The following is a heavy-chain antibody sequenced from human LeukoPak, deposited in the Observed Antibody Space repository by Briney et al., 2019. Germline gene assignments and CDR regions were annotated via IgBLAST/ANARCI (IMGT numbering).Heavy chain of an antibody. Sequence: ASVTVSCKASGYTFTSYGITWVRQAPGQGLEWMGWISADNGNTNYAQKLQGRITMTTGTSTSTAYMAMGRLKSDDTAGYYLSTCYCSRTSCFPYCFDFWGQGAIVTVSS. V-gene: IGHV1-18*01. CDR3: STCYCSRTSCFPYCFDF. J-gene: IGHJ4*01. D-gene: IGHD2-2*01. CDR1: GYTFTSYG. CDR2: ISADNGNT.